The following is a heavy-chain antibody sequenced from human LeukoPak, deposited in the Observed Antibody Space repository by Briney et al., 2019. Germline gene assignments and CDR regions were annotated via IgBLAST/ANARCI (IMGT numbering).Heavy chain of an antibody. CDR2: IIPIFGTA. Sequence: ASVKVSCKASGGTFSSYAISWVRQAPGQGLEWMGGIIPIFGTANYAQKFQGRVTITTDESTSTAYMELRSLTSDDTAMYFCARGGRYGGNNGLDYWGQGTLVTVSS. V-gene: IGHV1-69*05. CDR3: ARGGRYGGNNGLDY. D-gene: IGHD4-23*01. J-gene: IGHJ4*02. CDR1: GGTFSSYA.